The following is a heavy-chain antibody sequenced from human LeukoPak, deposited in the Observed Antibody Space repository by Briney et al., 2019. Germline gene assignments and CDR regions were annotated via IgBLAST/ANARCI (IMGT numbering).Heavy chain of an antibody. J-gene: IGHJ6*02. V-gene: IGHV1-2*02. CDR3: ARDGLGVVITHYYYYGMDV. CDR2: INPNSGGT. CDR1: GYTFTGYY. Sequence: GASVKVSCKASGYTFTGYYMHWVRQAPGQGLEWMGWINPNSGGTNYAQKFQGRVTMTRDTSISTAYMELSRLRSDDTAVYYCARDGLGVVITHYYYYGMDVWGQGTTVTVSS. D-gene: IGHD3-3*01.